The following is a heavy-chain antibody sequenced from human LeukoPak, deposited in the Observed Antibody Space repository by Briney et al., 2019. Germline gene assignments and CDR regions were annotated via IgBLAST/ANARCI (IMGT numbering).Heavy chain of an antibody. CDR1: GGSFSGYY. CDR2: INHSGST. Sequence: SETLSLTCAVYGGSFSGYYWSRIRQPPGKGLEWIGEINHSGSTNYNPSLKSRVTISVDTSKNQFSLKLSSVTAADTAVYYCARDLPVLITMIVVSPLPDAFDIWGQGTMVTVSS. J-gene: IGHJ3*02. V-gene: IGHV4-34*01. CDR3: ARDLPVLITMIVVSPLPDAFDI. D-gene: IGHD3-22*01.